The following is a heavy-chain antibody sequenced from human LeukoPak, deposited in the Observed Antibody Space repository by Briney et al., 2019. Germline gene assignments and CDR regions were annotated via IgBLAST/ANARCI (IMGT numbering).Heavy chain of an antibody. D-gene: IGHD6-25*01. CDR1: GFILSSKS. CDR2: ISYGSGTI. CDR3: ARDFSPGQRFYFDY. Sequence: GGSLRLSCAASGFILSSKSMNWVRQAPGKGLEWVSYISYGSGTIYYADSVKGRFTISRDNAKNSLYLQMNSLRDEDTAVYYCARDFSPGQRFYFDYWGQGTLVTVCS. V-gene: IGHV3-48*02. J-gene: IGHJ4*02.